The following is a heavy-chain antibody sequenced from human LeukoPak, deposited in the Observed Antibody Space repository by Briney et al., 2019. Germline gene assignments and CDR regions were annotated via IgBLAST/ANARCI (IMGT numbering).Heavy chain of an antibody. Sequence: PGGSLRLSCAASGFTISNSYISWVRQAPGKGLEWVSVVFSTGNIYYADSVKGRFTISRDNSKNTLYLQMNTLRAEDTALYYCAAVSTRTYYYGMDVWGQGTTVTVSS. D-gene: IGHD4-17*01. J-gene: IGHJ6*02. CDR1: GFTISNSY. V-gene: IGHV3-53*01. CDR3: AAVSTRTYYYGMDV. CDR2: VFSTGNI.